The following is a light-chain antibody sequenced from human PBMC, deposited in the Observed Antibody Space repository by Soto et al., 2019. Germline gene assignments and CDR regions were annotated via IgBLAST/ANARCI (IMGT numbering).Light chain of an antibody. Sequence: EVVMTQSPATLSVSPGESATLSCRASQSISSNKLAWYQQKPGQAPRLLLFGVSNRATGIPARFSGSGSGTDFSLTISSLQSEDFAVYYCQQYSSSWTFGQGTKVDIK. CDR2: GVS. J-gene: IGKJ1*01. V-gene: IGKV3-15*01. CDR1: QSISSN. CDR3: QQYSSSWT.